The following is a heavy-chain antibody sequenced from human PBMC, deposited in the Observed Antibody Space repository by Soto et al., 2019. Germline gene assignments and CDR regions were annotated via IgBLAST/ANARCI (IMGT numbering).Heavy chain of an antibody. CDR1: GGSFSGYY. J-gene: IGHJ6*02. D-gene: IGHD3-3*01. Sequence: SETLSLTCAVYGGSFSGYYWSWIRQPPGKGLEWIGEINHSGSTNYNPSLKSRVTISVDTSKNQSSLKLSSVTAADTAVYYCARGFLEWNYYYGMDVWGQGTTVTVSS. V-gene: IGHV4-34*01. CDR2: INHSGST. CDR3: ARGFLEWNYYYGMDV.